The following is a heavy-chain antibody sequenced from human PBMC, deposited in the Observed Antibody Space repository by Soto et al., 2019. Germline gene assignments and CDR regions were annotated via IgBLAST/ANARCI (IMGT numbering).Heavy chain of an antibody. CDR2: ISYDGSNK. D-gene: IGHD2-2*01. CDR3: AKDRDIVVVPAAVNLSGMDV. Sequence: ESGGGVVQPGRSLRLSCAASGFTFSSYGMHWVRQAPGKGLEWVAVISYDGSNKYYADSVKGRFTISRDNSKNTLYLQMNSLRAEDTAVYYCAKDRDIVVVPAAVNLSGMDVWGQGTTVTVSS. J-gene: IGHJ6*02. CDR1: GFTFSSYG. V-gene: IGHV3-30*18.